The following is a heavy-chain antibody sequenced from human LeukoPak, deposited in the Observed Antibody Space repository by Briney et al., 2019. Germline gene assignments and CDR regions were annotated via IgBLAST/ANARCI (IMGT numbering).Heavy chain of an antibody. J-gene: IGHJ6*02. Sequence: GGSLRLSCAASGFTFSSYAMSWVRQAPGKGLEWVSAISGSGGSTYYADSVKGRFTISRDNSKNTLYLQMNSLRAEDTAVYYCAKDGGDGVSKNYYYGMDVWGQGTTVTVSS. CDR1: GFTFSSYA. CDR2: ISGSGGST. D-gene: IGHD3-10*01. V-gene: IGHV3-23*01. CDR3: AKDGGDGVSKNYYYGMDV.